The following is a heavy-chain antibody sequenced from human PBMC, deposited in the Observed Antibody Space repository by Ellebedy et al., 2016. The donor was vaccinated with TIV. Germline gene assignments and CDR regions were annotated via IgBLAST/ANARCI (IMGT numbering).Heavy chain of an antibody. CDR1: GGSISNSDYY. Sequence: MPGGSLRLSCTVSGGSISNSDYYWNRIRQPPGKGLEWIGSIHYRGSTYYNPSLKSRVTISVDTSKNQFSLNLSSVTAADTAVYYCARDPALPRGRFDPWGQGTLVTVSS. CDR3: ARDPALPRGRFDP. J-gene: IGHJ5*02. CDR2: IHYRGST. V-gene: IGHV4-39*07.